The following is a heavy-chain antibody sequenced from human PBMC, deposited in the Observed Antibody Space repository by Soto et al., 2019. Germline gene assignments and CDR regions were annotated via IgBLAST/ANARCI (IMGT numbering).Heavy chain of an antibody. D-gene: IGHD1-1*01. Sequence: ASVKVSCKASGYTSTSYDIYWVRQATGQGLEWMGWMNPNTGNSGYAQKFQGRVTMTSDTSISTAHMELSSLRSEDTAVYYCARRAETNGWNGFGADKYYFDFWGQGTLVTVSS. V-gene: IGHV1-8*01. CDR1: GYTSTSYD. CDR3: ARRAETNGWNGFGADKYYFDF. J-gene: IGHJ4*02. CDR2: MNPNTGNS.